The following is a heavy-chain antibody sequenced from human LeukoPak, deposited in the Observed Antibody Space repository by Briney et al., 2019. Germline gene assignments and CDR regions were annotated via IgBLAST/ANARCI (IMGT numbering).Heavy chain of an antibody. Sequence: GGSLRLSCAASGFTFSSHGMNWVRQTPGKGLEWVSYISKTSNTRDYADSVKGRFTISRDDDKNSLSLQMNSLRDEDTAVYYCARDRGYSNYYDYWGQGTLVTVSS. V-gene: IGHV3-48*02. D-gene: IGHD5-12*01. CDR1: GFTFSSHG. J-gene: IGHJ4*02. CDR3: ARDRGYSNYYDY. CDR2: ISKTSNTR.